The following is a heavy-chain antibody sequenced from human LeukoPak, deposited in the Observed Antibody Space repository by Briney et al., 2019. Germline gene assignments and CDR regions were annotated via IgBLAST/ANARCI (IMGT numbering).Heavy chain of an antibody. CDR2: ISYDGSNK. CDR1: GFTFSSYG. CDR3: ARDYYDSSPNGWFDP. J-gene: IGHJ5*02. D-gene: IGHD3-22*01. Sequence: GRSLRLSCAASGFTFSSYGMHWVRQAPGKGLEWVAVISYDGSNKYYADSVKGRFTISRDNSKNTLYLQMNSLRAEDTAVYYCARDYYDSSPNGWFDPWGQGTLVTVSS. V-gene: IGHV3-30*03.